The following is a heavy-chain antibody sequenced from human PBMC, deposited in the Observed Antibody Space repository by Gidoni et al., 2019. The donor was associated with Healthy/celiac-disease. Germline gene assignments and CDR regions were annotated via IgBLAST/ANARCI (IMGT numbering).Heavy chain of an antibody. CDR1: GGTVSSYA. V-gene: IGHV1-69*06. CDR2: IIPIFGTA. D-gene: IGHD6-19*01. Sequence: QVQLVQSGAEVKKPGSSVKVSCKASGGTVSSYAISWVRQAPGQGLEWMGGIIPIFGTANYAQKFQGRVTITADKSTSTAYMELSSLRSEDTAVYYCARDNGYSSGWYLYYFDYWGQGTLVTVSS. CDR3: ARDNGYSSGWYLYYFDY. J-gene: IGHJ4*02.